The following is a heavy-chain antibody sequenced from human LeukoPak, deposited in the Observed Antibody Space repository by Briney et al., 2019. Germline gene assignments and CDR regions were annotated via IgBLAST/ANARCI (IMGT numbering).Heavy chain of an antibody. V-gene: IGHV3-7*01. J-gene: IGHJ6*03. CDR1: GFTFSSYW. CDR3: ARLYCSSTSCYYYYYYMDV. D-gene: IGHD2-2*01. Sequence: QSGGSLRLSCAASGFTFSSYWMSWVRQGPGKGLEWVANIKQDGSEKYYVDSVKGRFTISRDNAKNSLYLQMNSLRAEDTAMYYCARLYCSSTSCYYYYYYMDVWGKGTTVTVSS. CDR2: IKQDGSEK.